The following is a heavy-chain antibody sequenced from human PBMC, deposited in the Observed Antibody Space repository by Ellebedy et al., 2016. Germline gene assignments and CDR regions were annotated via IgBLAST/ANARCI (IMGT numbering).Heavy chain of an antibody. V-gene: IGHV3-23*01. CDR1: GFTFSSYA. J-gene: IGHJ6*02. Sequence: GESLKISXAASGFTFSSYAMSWVRQAPGKGLEWVSAISGSGGSTYYADSVKGRFTISRDNSKNTLYLQMNSLRAEDTAVYYCAKWGYHGSGSYYYYYGMDVWGQGTTVTVSS. CDR3: AKWGYHGSGSYYYYYGMDV. D-gene: IGHD3-10*01. CDR2: ISGSGGST.